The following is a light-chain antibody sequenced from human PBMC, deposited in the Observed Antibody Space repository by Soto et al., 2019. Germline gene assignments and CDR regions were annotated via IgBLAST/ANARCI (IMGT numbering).Light chain of an antibody. CDR2: DSN. J-gene: IGLJ3*02. CDR3: GAWDNSLSAGV. Sequence: QSALTQPPSVSAAPGQKVTISCSGSRSNIGNNYVSWYQQVPGTAPKLLIYDSNKRPSGIPDRFSGSKSGTSATLGITGLQTGDEADYYCGAWDNSLSAGVFGGGTKLTVL. CDR1: RSNIGNNY. V-gene: IGLV1-51*01.